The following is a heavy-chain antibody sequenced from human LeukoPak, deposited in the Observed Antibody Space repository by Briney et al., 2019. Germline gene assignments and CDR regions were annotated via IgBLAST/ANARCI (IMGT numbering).Heavy chain of an antibody. V-gene: IGHV3-66*03. D-gene: IGHD3-10*01. J-gene: IGHJ5*02. CDR2: IYSDNT. CDR1: GFTVSSNS. Sequence: GGSLRLSCTVSGFTVSSNSMSWVRQAPGKGLEWVSFIYSDNTHYSDSVKGRFTISRDNSKNTLYLQMNSLRAEDTAMYYCAKDFSKTIYYGSGSYYRPNWFDPWGQGTLVTVSS. CDR3: AKDFSKTIYYGSGSYYRPNWFDP.